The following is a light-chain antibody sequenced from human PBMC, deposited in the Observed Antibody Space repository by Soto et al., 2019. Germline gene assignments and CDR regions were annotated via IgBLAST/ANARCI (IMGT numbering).Light chain of an antibody. CDR2: SNN. J-gene: IGLJ3*02. CDR1: SSNIGSNT. V-gene: IGLV1-44*01. CDR3: AAWDDSLNGLV. Sequence: QSVLTQPPSASGTPGQRVTISCSGSSSNIGSNTVNWDQQLPGTAPELLIYSNNQRPSGVPDRFSGSKSGTSASLAISGLQSEDEADYYCAAWDDSLNGLVFGGGTKLTVL.